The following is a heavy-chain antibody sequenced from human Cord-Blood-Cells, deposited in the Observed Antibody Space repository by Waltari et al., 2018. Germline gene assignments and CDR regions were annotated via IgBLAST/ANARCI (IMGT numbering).Heavy chain of an antibody. CDR3: ARGAVEYYYGSGSGYYYYYGMDV. J-gene: IGHJ6*02. D-gene: IGHD3-10*01. CDR2: INHSGST. V-gene: IGHV4-34*01. CDR1: GGSFSGYY. Sequence: QVQLQQWGAGLLKPSETLSLTCAVYGGSFSGYYWSWFRQPPGKGLAWIGEINHSGSTNYNPSLKSRVTISVDTSKNQFSLKLSSVTAADTAVYYCARGAVEYYYGSGSGYYYYYGMDVWGQGTTVTVSS.